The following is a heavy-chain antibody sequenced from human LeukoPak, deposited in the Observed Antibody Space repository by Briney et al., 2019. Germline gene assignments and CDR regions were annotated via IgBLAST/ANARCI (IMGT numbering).Heavy chain of an antibody. J-gene: IGHJ4*02. Sequence: GEPLKISCKGSGYSFTSYWIGWVRQMPGKGLEWMGIIYPGDSDTRYSPSFQGQVTISADKSISTAYLQWSSLKASDTAMYYCARPSFYSITGTYYFDYWGQGTLVTVSS. D-gene: IGHD1-20*01. CDR1: GYSFTSYW. CDR3: ARPSFYSITGTYYFDY. V-gene: IGHV5-51*01. CDR2: IYPGDSDT.